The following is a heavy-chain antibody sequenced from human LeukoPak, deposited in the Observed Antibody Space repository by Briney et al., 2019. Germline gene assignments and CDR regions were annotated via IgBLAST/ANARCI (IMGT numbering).Heavy chain of an antibody. V-gene: IGHV3-48*01. CDR3: ARDIQWGFFDP. D-gene: IGHD5-24*01. Sequence: GGSLRLSCAASGFTFSSYSMNWVRQAPGKGLEWVSYISSSSSTIYYADSVKGRFTISRDNSENTLYLQTNSLRAEDTAVYYCARDIQWGFFDPWGQGTPVTVSS. J-gene: IGHJ5*02. CDR2: ISSSSSTI. CDR1: GFTFSSYS.